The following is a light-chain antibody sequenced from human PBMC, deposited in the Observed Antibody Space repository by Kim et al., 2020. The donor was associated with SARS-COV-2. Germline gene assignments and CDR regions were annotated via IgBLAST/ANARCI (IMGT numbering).Light chain of an antibody. Sequence: KKERSSGTRSSGSIASNYVKGYQKRTGSSPNTVIYEDKQRPSGVPDRFSGSIDSSSNSASLTISGLKTEDEADYYCQSYDSSDHGVFGGGTKLTVL. CDR1: SGSIASNY. CDR3: QSYDSSDHGV. J-gene: IGLJ3*02. CDR2: EDK. V-gene: IGLV6-57*01.